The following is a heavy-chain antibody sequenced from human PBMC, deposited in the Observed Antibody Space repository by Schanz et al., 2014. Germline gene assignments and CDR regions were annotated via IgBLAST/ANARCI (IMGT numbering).Heavy chain of an antibody. CDR2: IDYSGSA. D-gene: IGHD2-15*01. Sequence: QVQLQQWGAGVLKPSETLSLTCVFSGGSLSGHYWAWIRQPPGKGLEWIGSIDYSGSAYNTPSLKSRVARSRDPSKNQFSLKVSSVTAADTAVYYCARVGYCTGGSCQFYWYFDVWGRGTLVTVSS. J-gene: IGHJ2*01. CDR3: ARVGYCTGGSCQFYWYFDV. CDR1: GGSLSGHY. V-gene: IGHV4-34*01.